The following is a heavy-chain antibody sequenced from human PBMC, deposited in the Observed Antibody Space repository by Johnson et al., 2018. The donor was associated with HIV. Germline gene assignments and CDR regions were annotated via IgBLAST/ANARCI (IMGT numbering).Heavy chain of an antibody. Sequence: VQLVESGGGLVQPGGSLILSCAASGFTFSSYWMHWVRQAPGKGLVWVSRISSDGSSTYYADSVKGRFTISRDNARNTMFVQMNSLRTEDTALYYCAKVGVRYSSRGDGLDIWGQGTMVTVSS. CDR2: ISSDGSST. D-gene: IGHD1-1*01. CDR3: AKVGVRYSSRGDGLDI. V-gene: IGHV3-74*01. J-gene: IGHJ3*02. CDR1: GFTFSSYW.